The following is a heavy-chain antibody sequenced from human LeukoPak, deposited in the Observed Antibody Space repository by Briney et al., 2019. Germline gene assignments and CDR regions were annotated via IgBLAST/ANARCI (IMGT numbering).Heavy chain of an antibody. V-gene: IGHV4-38-2*02. CDR2: IYHSGST. CDR1: GYSISSGYY. Sequence: SETLSLTCTVSGYSISSGYYWGWIRQPPGKGLEWIGSIYHSGSTYYNPSLKSRVTISVDTSKNQFSLKLSSVTAADTAVYYCARALPWGVPFFDYWGKETLV. CDR3: ARALPWGVPFFDY. D-gene: IGHD1-26*01. J-gene: IGHJ4*02.